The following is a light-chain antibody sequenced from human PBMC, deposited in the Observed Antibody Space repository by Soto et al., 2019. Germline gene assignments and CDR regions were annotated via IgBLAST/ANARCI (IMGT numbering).Light chain of an antibody. J-gene: IGLJ1*01. V-gene: IGLV2-14*01. Sequence: QSALAQPASVSGSPGQSITISCTGTSSDVGGYNYVSWYQQHPGKAPKLMIYQVSNRPSGVSNRFSGSKSSNTASLTISGLQAEDEADYYCSSYTSSSTPSYVFGNGTKVTVL. CDR1: SSDVGGYNY. CDR3: SSYTSSSTPSYV. CDR2: QVS.